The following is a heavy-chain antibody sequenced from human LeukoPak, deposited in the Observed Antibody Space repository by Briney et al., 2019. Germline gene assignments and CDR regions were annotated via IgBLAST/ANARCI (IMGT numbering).Heavy chain of an antibody. CDR1: GSIFTSYW. D-gene: IGHD6-6*01. Sequence: KPGASLQISWKGSGSIFTSYWIGWVRQLPGKGLEWMGIIYPGDSDTRYSPSFQGQVTISADKSISTAYLQWSSLKASDTAMYYCARHQYSSSLVAFFDYWGQGTLVTVSS. CDR2: IYPGDSDT. CDR3: ARHQYSSSLVAFFDY. J-gene: IGHJ4*02. V-gene: IGHV5-51*01.